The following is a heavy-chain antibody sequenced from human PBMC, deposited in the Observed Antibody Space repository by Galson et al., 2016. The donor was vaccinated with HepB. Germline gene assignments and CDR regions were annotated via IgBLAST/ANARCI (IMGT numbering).Heavy chain of an antibody. D-gene: IGHD3/OR15-3a*01. CDR1: GASACRRNSY. Sequence: SETLSLTCSVSGASACRRNSYWAWIRQPPGKGLEWIGSIFYNGETYYSPSLNSRVTMSVDPSKNQFSLNLTSVTAADTAVDYCAREHFLTGHSTYYFDYWGQGSLVAVSS. CDR2: IFYNGET. V-gene: IGHV4-39*07. CDR3: AREHFLTGHSTYYFDY. J-gene: IGHJ4*02.